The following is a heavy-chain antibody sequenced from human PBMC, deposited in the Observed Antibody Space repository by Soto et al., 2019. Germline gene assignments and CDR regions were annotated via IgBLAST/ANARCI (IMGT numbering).Heavy chain of an antibody. CDR1: GGSISSGGYY. J-gene: IGHJ4*02. CDR3: ARVLGDYIWGSYRPRYFDY. D-gene: IGHD3-16*02. CDR2: IYYSGST. Sequence: PSETLSLTCTVSGGSISSGGYYWSWIRQHPGKGLEWIGYIYYSGSTYYNPSLKSRVTISVDTSKNQFSLKLSSVTAAETAVYYCARVLGDYIWGSYRPRYFDYWGQGTLVTVSS. V-gene: IGHV4-31*03.